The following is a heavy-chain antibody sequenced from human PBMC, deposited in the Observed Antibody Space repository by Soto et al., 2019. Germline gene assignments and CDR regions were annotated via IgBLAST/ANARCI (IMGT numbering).Heavy chain of an antibody. V-gene: IGHV1-69*12. Sequence: QVQLVQSGAEVKKPGSSVKVSCKASGGTFSSYAINWVRQAPGQGLEWMGGIIRIFGTPDYAQRFQGRVKITADESTSTAYMELSSLRSEDTAVYYCARQGSNEYYCYGMDVWGQGTTVTVSS. CDR2: IIRIFGTP. CDR3: ARQGSNEYYCYGMDV. J-gene: IGHJ6*02. CDR1: GGTFSSYA. D-gene: IGHD3-10*01.